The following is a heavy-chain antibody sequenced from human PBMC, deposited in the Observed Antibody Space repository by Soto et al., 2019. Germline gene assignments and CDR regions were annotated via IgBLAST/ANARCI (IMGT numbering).Heavy chain of an antibody. Sequence: PSETLSLTCTVSGGSIITGTYYWGWIRQPPGKGLEWIGTISYSGSTYYNPSLKSRVTISVDTSKNQFSLKLPSVTAADTAVYYCARSQTTVTSYDYWGQGTLVTVSS. D-gene: IGHD4-17*01. CDR2: ISYSGST. J-gene: IGHJ4*02. CDR3: ARSQTTVTSYDY. V-gene: IGHV4-39*07. CDR1: GGSIITGTYY.